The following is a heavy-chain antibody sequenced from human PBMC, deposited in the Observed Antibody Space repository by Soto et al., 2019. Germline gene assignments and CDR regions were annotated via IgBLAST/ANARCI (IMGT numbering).Heavy chain of an antibody. CDR1: GFTFSSYE. CDR3: SRVDPRAQSPDY. J-gene: IGHJ4*02. V-gene: IGHV3-48*03. D-gene: IGHD1-26*01. CDR2: ISSSGSTI. Sequence: GGSLRLSCAASGFTFSSYEMNWVRQAPGKGLEWVSYISSSGSTIYYADSVKGRFTISRDNAKNSLYLQMNSLRAEDTAVYYCSRVDPRAQSPDYWGRGTLVAVS.